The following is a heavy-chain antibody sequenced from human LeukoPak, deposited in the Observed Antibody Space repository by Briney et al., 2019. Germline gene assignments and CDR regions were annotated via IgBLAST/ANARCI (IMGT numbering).Heavy chain of an antibody. CDR1: GYTFTSYD. J-gene: IGHJ4*02. V-gene: IGHV1-8*01. Sequence: ASVKVSCKASGYTFTSYDINWVRQATGQGLEWMGWMNPNSGNTGYAQKFQGRVTMTRNTSISTAYMELSSLRAEDTAVYYCAREGSEYSSGWYAPSTYYFDYWGQGTLVTVSS. D-gene: IGHD6-19*01. CDR3: AREGSEYSSGWYAPSTYYFDY. CDR2: MNPNSGNT.